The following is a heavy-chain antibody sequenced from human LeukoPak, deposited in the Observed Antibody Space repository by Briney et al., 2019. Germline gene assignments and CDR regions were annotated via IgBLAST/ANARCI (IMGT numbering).Heavy chain of an antibody. CDR3: ARGSYYENFDF. D-gene: IGHD1-26*01. J-gene: IGHJ4*02. Sequence: GASVKVSCKASGYTFTGYYMHWVRQAPGQGLEWMGRINPNSGGTNYAQKFQGRVTLTRDTSISTAYMELVRLRSDDTAAYYCARGSYYENFDFWGQGTLVTVSS. CDR2: INPNSGGT. V-gene: IGHV1-2*06. CDR1: GYTFTGYY.